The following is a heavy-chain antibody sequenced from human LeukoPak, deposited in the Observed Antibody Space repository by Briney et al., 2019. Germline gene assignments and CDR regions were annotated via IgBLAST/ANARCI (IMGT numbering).Heavy chain of an antibody. Sequence: SETLSLTCTVSGGSTSSYYWSWIRQPAGKGLEWIGRIYTSGSTNYNPSLKSRVTMSVDTSKNQFSLKLSSVTAADTAVYYCARGFHLDYETLFDAFDIWGQGTMVTVPS. CDR2: IYTSGST. J-gene: IGHJ3*02. V-gene: IGHV4-4*07. CDR3: ARGFHLDYETLFDAFDI. D-gene: IGHD3-16*01. CDR1: GGSTSSYY.